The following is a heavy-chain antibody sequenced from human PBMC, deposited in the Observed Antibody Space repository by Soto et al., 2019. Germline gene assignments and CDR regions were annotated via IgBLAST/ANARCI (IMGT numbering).Heavy chain of an antibody. Sequence: GGFLRLSCAASGFAFSSYAIHCFRHSPFRGLEWVALISFDGSSEYYADSVKGRFIISRDNSKSMVYLQLNSLRPDDTAIYYCARPIPRWSYHYGMDVWGQGTTVTVSS. J-gene: IGHJ6*02. D-gene: IGHD1-26*01. V-gene: IGHV3-30-3*01. CDR2: ISFDGSSE. CDR3: ARPIPRWSYHYGMDV. CDR1: GFAFSSYA.